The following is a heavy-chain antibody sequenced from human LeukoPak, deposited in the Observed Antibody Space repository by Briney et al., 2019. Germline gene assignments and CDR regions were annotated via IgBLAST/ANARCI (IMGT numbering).Heavy chain of an antibody. V-gene: IGHV1-18*01. J-gene: IGHJ4*02. CDR3: ARANVEQWLVDFDY. D-gene: IGHD6-19*01. CDR2: ISACNGNT. Sequence: ASVKVSCKASGYTFTSYGISWVRRAPGQGLEWMGWISACNGNTNYAQKLQGRVTMTTDTSTSTAYMELRSLRSDDTAVYYCARANVEQWLVDFDYWGQGTLVTVSS. CDR1: GYTFTSYG.